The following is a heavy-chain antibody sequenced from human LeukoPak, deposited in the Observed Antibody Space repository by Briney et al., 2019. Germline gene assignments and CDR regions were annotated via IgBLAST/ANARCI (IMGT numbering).Heavy chain of an antibody. J-gene: IGHJ3*02. D-gene: IGHD3-22*01. CDR2: ISAYNGNT. CDR3: ASLSLYDSSGYYEYDAFDI. Sequence: GASVKVSCKASGYTFTSYGISWVRQAPGQGLEWMGWISAYNGNTNYAQKLQGRVTMTTDTSTSTAYMELRSLRSDDTAVYYCASLSLYDSSGYYEYDAFDIWGQGTMVTVSS. V-gene: IGHV1-18*01. CDR1: GYTFTSYG.